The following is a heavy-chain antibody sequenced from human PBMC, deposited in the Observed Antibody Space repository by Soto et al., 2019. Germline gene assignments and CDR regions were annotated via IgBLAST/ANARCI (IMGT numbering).Heavy chain of an antibody. CDR2: IYWDDDK. CDR3: ARVRVPNAFDI. CDR1: GFSLSTSGVG. V-gene: IGHV2-5*02. D-gene: IGHD3-10*01. J-gene: IGHJ3*02. Sequence: QITLKESGPTLVKPTQTLTLTCTFSGFSLSTSGVGVGWIRQPPGKALEWLALIYWDDDKRYSPSLKSRLTIAKDTSKNQVVLTMTNMDPVDTATYYCARVRVPNAFDIWGQWTMVTVSS.